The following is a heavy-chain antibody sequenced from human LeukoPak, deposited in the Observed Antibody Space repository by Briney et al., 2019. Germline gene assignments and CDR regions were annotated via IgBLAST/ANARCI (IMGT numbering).Heavy chain of an antibody. CDR3: ARPVCGGDCYSALKI. J-gene: IGHJ3*02. Sequence: GESLKISCKGSGYTFTSYWIGWVRQMPGKGLEWMGIIYPGDSDIRYSPSFQGQVTISADKSISTAYLQWSSLKASDTAMYYCARPVCGGDCYSALKIWGQGTMVTVSS. CDR2: IYPGDSDI. D-gene: IGHD2-21*02. V-gene: IGHV5-51*01. CDR1: GYTFTSYW.